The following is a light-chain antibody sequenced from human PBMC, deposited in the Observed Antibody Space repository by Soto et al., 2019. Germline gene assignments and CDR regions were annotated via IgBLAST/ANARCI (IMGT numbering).Light chain of an antibody. V-gene: IGKV3-20*01. Sequence: PGEIAPLSCRASQSVSVYFAWFQQKPGQPPRLLIYGASSRATGIPDRFSGSGSGTDFTLTISRLEPEDFAVYYCQQYGSSPPWTFGQGTKVDIK. CDR3: QQYGSSPPWT. CDR2: GAS. J-gene: IGKJ1*01. CDR1: QSVSVY.